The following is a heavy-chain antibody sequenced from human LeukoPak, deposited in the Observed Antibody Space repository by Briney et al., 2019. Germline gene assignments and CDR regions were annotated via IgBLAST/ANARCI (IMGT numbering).Heavy chain of an antibody. V-gene: IGHV5-51*01. D-gene: IGHD6-6*01. CDR1: GYSFTSYW. CDR2: IYPDDSDT. Sequence: GESLKISCKGAGYSFTSYWIGWVRQMPGKGLEWMGIIYPDDSDTRYSPSFQGQVTISADKSVSTAYLQWSSLKASDTAMYYCARPHGSSLPRVFDYWGQGTLVTVSS. J-gene: IGHJ4*02. CDR3: ARPHGSSLPRVFDY.